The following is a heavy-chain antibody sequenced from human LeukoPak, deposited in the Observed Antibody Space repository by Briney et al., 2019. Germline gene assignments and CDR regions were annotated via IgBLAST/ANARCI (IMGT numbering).Heavy chain of an antibody. J-gene: IGHJ4*02. CDR2: IHTNTGNP. CDR1: GYTFTSYA. Sequence: ASVKVSCKASGYTFTSYAINWVRQAPGQGLEWMGWIHTNTGNPTYAQGFTGRFVLSLDTSVSTAYLQISSLKAEDTAVYFCAGFIATYYDDSSGLDYWGQGTLVTVSS. D-gene: IGHD3-22*01. CDR3: AGFIATYYDDSSGLDY. V-gene: IGHV7-4-1*02.